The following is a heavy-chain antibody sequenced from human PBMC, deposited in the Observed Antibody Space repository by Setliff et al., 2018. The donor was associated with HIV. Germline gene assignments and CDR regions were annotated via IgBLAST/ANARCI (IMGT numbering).Heavy chain of an antibody. CDR1: GYTFTSYY. CDR3: ARDPAPSSSASYFQH. J-gene: IGHJ1*01. D-gene: IGHD6-6*01. CDR2: INPSSGST. V-gene: IGHV1-46*01. Sequence: ASVKVSCKASGYTFTSYYMHWVRQAPGQGLEWMGIINPSSGSTTYAQKFQGRVTMTRHTSTSTVYMELSSLRSEDTAVYYCARDPAPSSSASYFQHWGQGTPVTVSS.